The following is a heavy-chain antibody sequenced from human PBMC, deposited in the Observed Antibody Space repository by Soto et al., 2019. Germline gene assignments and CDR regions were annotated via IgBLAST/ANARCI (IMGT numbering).Heavy chain of an antibody. CDR2: IYYSGST. CDR1: GGSISSGDYY. Sequence: SETLSLTCTVSGGSISSGDYYWSWIRQPPGKGLEWIGYIYYSGSTYYSPSLKSRVTISVDTSKNQFSLKLSSVTAADTAVYYCARASPFVTDVWGQGTTVTVSS. CDR3: ARASPFVTDV. J-gene: IGHJ6*02. D-gene: IGHD3-16*01. V-gene: IGHV4-30-4*01.